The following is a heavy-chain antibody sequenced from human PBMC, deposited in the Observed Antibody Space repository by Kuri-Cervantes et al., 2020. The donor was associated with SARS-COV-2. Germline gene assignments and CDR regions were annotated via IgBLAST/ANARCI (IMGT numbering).Heavy chain of an antibody. CDR2: ISSSGST. CDR1: GGSFSNFL. J-gene: IGHJ2*01. V-gene: IGHV4-59*01. D-gene: IGHD3-9*01. Sequence: ESLKISCGVYGGSFSNFLWDWVRQPPGKGLEWIGYISSSGSTNYNPSLKSRVTMSVDTSKNQFSLRLKSVTAADTAVYYCARGYYDTLTASHWYFDLWGRGTLVTVSS. CDR3: ARGYYDTLTASHWYFDL.